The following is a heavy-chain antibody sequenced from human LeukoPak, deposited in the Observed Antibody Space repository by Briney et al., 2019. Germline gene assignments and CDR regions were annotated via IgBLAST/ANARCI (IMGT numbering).Heavy chain of an antibody. Sequence: SETLSLTCGVSGDSISSFFWTWIRQPAGKGLEWIGRVYTSATTNYNPSLKSRVTMSVDTSKNEVSLSLASVTAADTAVYYCARGGQWFDPWGPGTLVIVSS. J-gene: IGHJ5*02. CDR3: ARGGQWFDP. CDR2: VYTSATT. CDR1: GDSISSFF. V-gene: IGHV4-4*07. D-gene: IGHD3-16*01.